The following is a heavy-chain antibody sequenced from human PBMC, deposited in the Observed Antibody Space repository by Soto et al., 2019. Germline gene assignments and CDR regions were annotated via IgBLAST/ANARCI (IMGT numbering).Heavy chain of an antibody. D-gene: IGHD2-15*01. CDR1: GFTFSSYG. V-gene: IGHV3-30*18. CDR2: ISYGGSNK. CDR3: AKDFGFVVVVAATDAFDI. J-gene: IGHJ3*02. Sequence: QVQLVESGGGVVQPGRSLRLSCAASGFTFSSYGMNWVRQAPGKGLEWVAVISYGGSNKYYADSVKGRFTISRDNSKNSLYLKMNSLRVEYTAVYYYAKDFGFVVVVAATDAFDIWGQGTMVTVSS.